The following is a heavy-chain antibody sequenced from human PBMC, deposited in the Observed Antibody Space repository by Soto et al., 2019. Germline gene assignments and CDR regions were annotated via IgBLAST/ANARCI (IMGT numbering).Heavy chain of an antibody. D-gene: IGHD3-22*01. Sequence: QVQLVQSGAEVKKPGASVKVSCKASGYTFTGYYMHWVRQAPGQGLEWMGWINPNSGGTNYAQKFQGWVTMTRDTSISTAYVELSRLRSDDTAVYYCARVSRRRYYYDSSGYDYFDYWGQGTLVTVSS. CDR2: INPNSGGT. V-gene: IGHV1-2*04. J-gene: IGHJ4*02. CDR1: GYTFTGYY. CDR3: ARVSRRRYYYDSSGYDYFDY.